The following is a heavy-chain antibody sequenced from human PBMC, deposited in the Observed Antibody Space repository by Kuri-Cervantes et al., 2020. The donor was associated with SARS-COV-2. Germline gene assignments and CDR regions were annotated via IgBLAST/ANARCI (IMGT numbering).Heavy chain of an antibody. CDR3: ATRIAVAGTDQYYFDY. J-gene: IGHJ4*02. CDR2: IYHSGST. D-gene: IGHD6-19*01. CDR1: GYSISSSYY. V-gene: IGHV4-38-2*01. Sequence: GSLRLSCAVSGYSISSSYYWGWIRQPPGKGLEWIGSIYHSGSTYYNPSLKSRVTISVDTSKNQFSLKLSSVTAADTAVYYCATRIAVAGTDQYYFDYWGQGTLVTVSS.